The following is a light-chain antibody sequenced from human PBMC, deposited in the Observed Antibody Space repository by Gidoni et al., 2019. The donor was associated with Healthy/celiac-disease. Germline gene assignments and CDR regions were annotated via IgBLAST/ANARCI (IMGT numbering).Light chain of an antibody. J-gene: IGKJ1*01. CDR3: QQRSNWPGT. CDR1: QSVSSY. V-gene: IGKV3-11*01. Sequence: EIVLTQSPATLSLSPGARAPLSCRPSQSVSSYLAWYQQKPGQAPRPLIYDASNRATGIPAQFSGSGSGTDFTLTISSLEPEDFAVYYCQQRSNWPGTFGQGTKVEIK. CDR2: DAS.